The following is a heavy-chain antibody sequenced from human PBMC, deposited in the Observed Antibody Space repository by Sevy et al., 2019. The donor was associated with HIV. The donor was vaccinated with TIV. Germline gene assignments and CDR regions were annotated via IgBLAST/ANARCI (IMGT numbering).Heavy chain of an antibody. CDR1: GFTFSSYS. D-gene: IGHD7-27*01. CDR3: ATRWGHDAFDI. Sequence: GGSLRLSCAASGFTFSSYSMNWVRQAPGKGLEWVSSISSSSSYIYYADSVNGRFTIPRDNAKNSLYLQMNSLRAEDTAGYYCATRWGHDAFDIWGQGTMVTVSS. J-gene: IGHJ3*02. V-gene: IGHV3-21*01. CDR2: ISSSSSYI.